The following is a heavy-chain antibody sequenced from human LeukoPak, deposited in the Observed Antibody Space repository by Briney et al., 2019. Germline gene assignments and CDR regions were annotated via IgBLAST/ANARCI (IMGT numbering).Heavy chain of an antibody. CDR3: ARDGVPWNIGDYDAFDI. Sequence: TGGSLRLSCAASGFTFSSYSMNWVRQAPGKGLEWVSYISSSSSTIYYADSVKGRFTISRDNAKNSLYLQMNGLRDEDTAVYYCARDGVPWNIGDYDAFDIWGQGTMVTVSS. CDR1: GFTFSSYS. V-gene: IGHV3-48*02. D-gene: IGHD4-17*01. J-gene: IGHJ3*02. CDR2: ISSSSSTI.